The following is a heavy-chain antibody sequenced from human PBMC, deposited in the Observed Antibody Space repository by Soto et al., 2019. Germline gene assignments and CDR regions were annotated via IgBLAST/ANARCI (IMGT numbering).Heavy chain of an antibody. D-gene: IGHD6-13*01. CDR1: GYTFTSYA. J-gene: IGHJ6*03. V-gene: IGHV1-3*01. CDR2: INASNGNT. Sequence: ASVKVSCKASGYTFTSYAMHWVRQAPGQRLEWMGWINASNGNTKYSQKFQGRVTITRDTSASTAYMELSSLRSEDTAVYYCARSSGAAAVYYYYMDVWGKGTTVTVSS. CDR3: ARSSGAAAVYYYYMDV.